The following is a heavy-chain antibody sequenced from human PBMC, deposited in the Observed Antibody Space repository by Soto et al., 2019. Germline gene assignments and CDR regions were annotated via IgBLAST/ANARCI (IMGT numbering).Heavy chain of an antibody. CDR2: IYHTGTS. Sequence: PSETLSLTCTVSGGSVNNGSYYWSWIRQPPGKGLEWIGYIYHTGTSNHNPSLKSRVTMSVDTSKNLFSLKVKSVTAADTAVYYCARNSRGYIYGYYFDSWGQGTMVTVYS. CDR1: GGSVNNGSYY. CDR3: ARNSRGYIYGYYFDS. J-gene: IGHJ4*02. D-gene: IGHD5-18*01. V-gene: IGHV4-61*03.